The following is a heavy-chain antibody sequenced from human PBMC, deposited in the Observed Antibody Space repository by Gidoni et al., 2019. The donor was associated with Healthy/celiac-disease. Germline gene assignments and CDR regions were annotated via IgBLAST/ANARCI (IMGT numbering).Heavy chain of an antibody. CDR3: DRDRGDYDYACPGI. D-gene: IGHD3-16*01. V-gene: IGHV1-46*03. Sequence: QVQLVQSGAEVKKPGAAVKVSCKASGYTFTSYYMQWVQQAPGQGLEWMGIIEPSGGSTSYAQKFQGRVTMTSDTSTSTVYMELSSLRSEDTAVYYCDRDRGDYDYACPGIWGQGTMVTVSS. CDR2: IEPSGGST. J-gene: IGHJ3*02. CDR1: GYTFTSYY.